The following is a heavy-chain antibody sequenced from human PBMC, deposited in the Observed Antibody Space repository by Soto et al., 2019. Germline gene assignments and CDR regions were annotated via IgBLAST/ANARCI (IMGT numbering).Heavy chain of an antibody. Sequence: SVKVSCKVSXYTLTELSMHWVRQAPGKGLEWMGGFDPEDGETIYAQKFQGRVTMTEDTSTDTAYMELSSLRSEDTAVYYCSGGYSYGYGLNAFDIWGQGTMVTVSS. CDR3: SGGYSYGYGLNAFDI. V-gene: IGHV1-24*01. J-gene: IGHJ3*02. D-gene: IGHD5-18*01. CDR1: XYTLTELS. CDR2: FDPEDGET.